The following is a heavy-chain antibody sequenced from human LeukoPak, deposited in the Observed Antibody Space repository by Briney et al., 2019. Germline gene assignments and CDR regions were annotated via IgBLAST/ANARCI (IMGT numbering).Heavy chain of an antibody. CDR3: ARPTKYCSGGRCPRYNGFDP. CDR2: INPNSGGT. J-gene: IGHJ5*02. Sequence: ASVKVSCKASGYSFISYAISWVRQAPGQGLEWMGWINPNSGGTNYAQKFQGRVTMTRDTSISTAYMELSRLRSDDTAVYYCARPTKYCSGGRCPRYNGFDPWGQGTLVTVSS. CDR1: GYSFISYA. V-gene: IGHV1-2*02. D-gene: IGHD2-15*01.